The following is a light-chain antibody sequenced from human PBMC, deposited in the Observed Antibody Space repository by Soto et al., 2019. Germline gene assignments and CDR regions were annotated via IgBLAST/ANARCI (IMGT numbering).Light chain of an antibody. J-gene: IGLJ1*01. Sequence: QSALTQPASVSGSPGQSITISCTGTSSDVGGYNYVSWYQQHPGKAPKLMIYDVSNRPSGVSNRFSGSKSGNTASLTISGLQAEDEADHHCSSYTSSSTLDVFGTGTKLTVL. V-gene: IGLV2-14*01. CDR2: DVS. CDR3: SSYTSSSTLDV. CDR1: SSDVGGYNY.